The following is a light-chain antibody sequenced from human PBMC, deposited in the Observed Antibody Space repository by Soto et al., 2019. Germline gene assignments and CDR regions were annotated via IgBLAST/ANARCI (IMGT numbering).Light chain of an antibody. CDR2: AAS. V-gene: IGKV1-17*01. J-gene: IGKJ1*01. Sequence: DIQMTQSPSSLSASIGDRVTITCRASQVITNDLGWYQQKPGKATKRLIYAASTLQSGVQSRVSGSGSGTEFPLTISRLPHEDFATYYCLQHNTSPWTFGQGTKVDIK. CDR1: QVITND. CDR3: LQHNTSPWT.